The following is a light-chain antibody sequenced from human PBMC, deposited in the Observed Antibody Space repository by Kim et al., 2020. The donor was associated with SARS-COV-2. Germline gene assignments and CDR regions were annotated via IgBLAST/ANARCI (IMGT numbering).Light chain of an antibody. V-gene: IGKV1-27*01. CDR1: QGISNY. J-gene: IGKJ2*01. Sequence: ASVGDRVTITCRARQGISNYLAWYQQKPGKVPKLLIYAASTLQSGVPSRFSGSGSGTDFTLTISSLQPEDVATYYCQKYNSAPMYTFGQGTKLEI. CDR3: QKYNSAPMYT. CDR2: AAS.